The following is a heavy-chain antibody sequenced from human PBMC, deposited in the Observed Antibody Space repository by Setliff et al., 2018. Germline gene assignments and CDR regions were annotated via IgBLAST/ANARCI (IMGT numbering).Heavy chain of an antibody. CDR2: IIPIFGTA. J-gene: IGHJ4*02. CDR3: ARVSRTIVAARGFDY. D-gene: IGHD1-26*01. Sequence: SVKVSCKASGGTFINYAISWGRQAPGQGLEWMGGIIPIFGTANYAQKFQGRVTITADEATSTAYMELSSLRSEDTAVYYCARVSRTIVAARGFDYWGQGTLVTVAS. CDR1: GGTFINYA. V-gene: IGHV1-69*13.